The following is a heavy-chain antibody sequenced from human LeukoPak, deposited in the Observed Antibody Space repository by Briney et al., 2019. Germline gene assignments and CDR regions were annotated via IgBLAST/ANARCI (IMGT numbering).Heavy chain of an antibody. CDR3: ARDLERYYDFWSGSLDGTDV. J-gene: IGHJ6*02. CDR1: GFTFSDYY. Sequence: GGSLRLSCAASGFTFSDYYMSWIRQAPGKGLEWVSYVSSSGSTIYYADSVKGRFTISRDNAKNSLYLQMNSLRAEDTAVYYCARDLERYYDFWSGSLDGTDVWGQGTTVTVSS. D-gene: IGHD3-3*01. CDR2: VSSSGSTI. V-gene: IGHV3-11*01.